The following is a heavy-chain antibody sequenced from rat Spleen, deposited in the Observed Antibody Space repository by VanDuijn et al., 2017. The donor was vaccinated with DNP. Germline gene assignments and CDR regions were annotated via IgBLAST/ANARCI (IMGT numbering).Heavy chain of an antibody. Sequence: QVQLQQSGAELAKPGSSVKISCKASGNAFITNYFGWIKQTTGQGLEYIGYINTGSGGSNYNAKFKGKATLTVDKPSNTAFMQLSSLTPGDSAVYFCARADTYYGYDYFDYWGQGVMVTVSS. D-gene: IGHD1-6*01. CDR3: ARADTYYGYDYFDY. CDR1: GNAFITNY. CDR2: INTGSGGS. J-gene: IGHJ2*01. V-gene: IGHV1-43*01.